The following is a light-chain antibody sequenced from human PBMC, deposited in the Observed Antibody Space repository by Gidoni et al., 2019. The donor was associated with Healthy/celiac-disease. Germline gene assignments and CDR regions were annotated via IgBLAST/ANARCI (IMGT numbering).Light chain of an antibody. Sequence: EIVMTQSPATLSVSPGERATRSCSASQSVSSNLAWYQQKPGQAPRLLIHGASTRATGIPARFSCSGSGTEFTLTISSLQSEDFAVYYCQPYNNWPPWTFGQGAKVEIK. V-gene: IGKV3-15*01. J-gene: IGKJ1*01. CDR2: GAS. CDR1: QSVSSN. CDR3: QPYNNWPPWT.